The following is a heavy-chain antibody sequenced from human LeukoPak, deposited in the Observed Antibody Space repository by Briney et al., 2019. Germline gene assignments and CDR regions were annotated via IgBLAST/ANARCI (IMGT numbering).Heavy chain of an antibody. Sequence: GGSLRLSCAASGFTFSNYNMYWVRQAPGKGLEWISFIGESGSHVYYADSMKGRFPMSRDNAKNSLYLQMNSLTAEDTAVYSCARDRGWIRDYWGQGTLVTVSS. CDR3: ARDRGWIRDY. J-gene: IGHJ4*02. CDR1: GFTFSNYN. D-gene: IGHD2-2*03. V-gene: IGHV3-21*05. CDR2: IGESGSHV.